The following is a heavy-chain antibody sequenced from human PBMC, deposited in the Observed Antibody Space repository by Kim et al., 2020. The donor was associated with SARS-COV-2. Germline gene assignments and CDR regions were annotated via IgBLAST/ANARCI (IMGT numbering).Heavy chain of an antibody. CDR3: ARDVTNSGAFDI. V-gene: IGHV4-59*12. J-gene: IGHJ3*02. D-gene: IGHD3-10*01. Sequence: NDNPSLERRVTISVDTSSNQLSLKLKSVTPADAAVYYCARDVTNSGAFDIWGQGTAVTVS.